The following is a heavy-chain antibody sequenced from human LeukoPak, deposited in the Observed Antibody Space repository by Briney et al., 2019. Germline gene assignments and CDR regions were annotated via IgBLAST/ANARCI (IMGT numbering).Heavy chain of an antibody. D-gene: IGHD3-22*01. J-gene: IGHJ4*02. CDR1: GFTFSSYA. CDR2: LYSGGTS. CDR3: ARRDSSGYYYVL. Sequence: GGSLRLSCAASGFTFSSYAMSWVSQAPGKGLEWVSVLYSGGTSYYANSVQDRLTISRDNSKNTLYLQMNSLSVEDTAVYYCARRDSSGYYYVLWGQGTLVTVSS. V-gene: IGHV3-66*04.